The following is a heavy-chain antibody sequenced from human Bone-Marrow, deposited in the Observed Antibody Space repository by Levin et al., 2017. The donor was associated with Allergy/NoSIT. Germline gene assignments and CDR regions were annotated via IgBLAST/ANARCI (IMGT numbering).Heavy chain of an antibody. J-gene: IGHJ5*02. Sequence: ASVKVSCKASGYTFTSYDINWVRQATGQGLEWMGWMNPNSGNTDYAQKFQGRVTMTRNTSISTAYMELSSLRSEDTAVYYCARGKSRNFEWFDPWGQGTLVTVSS. V-gene: IGHV1-8*01. CDR3: ARGKSRNFEWFDP. CDR2: MNPNSGNT. CDR1: GYTFTSYD. D-gene: IGHD2-2*01.